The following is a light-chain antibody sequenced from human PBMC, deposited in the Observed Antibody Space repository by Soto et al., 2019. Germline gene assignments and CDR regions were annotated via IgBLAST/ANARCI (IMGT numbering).Light chain of an antibody. CDR2: ENN. CDR3: GTWATRLSGGV. CDR1: DSNLGNNH. Sequence: QSVLTQPPSVSAAPGQKVTISCSGGDSNLGNNHAYLYQHLPGTTPKLILYENNKRPSGITDPFSGAKSGTSATLGITGLQTRDEAYYYCGTWATRLSGGVLGGGTQLTFL. J-gene: IGLJ7*01. V-gene: IGLV1-51*02.